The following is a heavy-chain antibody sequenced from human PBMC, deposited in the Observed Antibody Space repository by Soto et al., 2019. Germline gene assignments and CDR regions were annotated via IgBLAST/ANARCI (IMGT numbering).Heavy chain of an antibody. D-gene: IGHD6-19*01. CDR3: AKDEDSPSLYSSGWLDY. CDR1: GFTFSSYG. CDR2: ISYDGSNK. V-gene: IGHV3-30*18. Sequence: GGSLRLSCAASGFTFSSYGMHWVRQAPGKGLEWVAVISYDGSNKYYADSVKGRFTISRDNSKNTLYLQMNSLRAEDTAVYYCAKDEDSPSLYSSGWLDYWGQGTLVTVSS. J-gene: IGHJ4*02.